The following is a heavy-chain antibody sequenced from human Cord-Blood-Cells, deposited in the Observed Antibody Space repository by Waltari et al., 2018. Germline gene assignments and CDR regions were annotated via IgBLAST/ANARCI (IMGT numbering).Heavy chain of an antibody. CDR3: ASPVADYYDSSGYLYYFDY. J-gene: IGHJ4*02. Sequence: QLQLQESGPGLVKPSETLTHTCTLSGGSMSSSRYYRGRIRPPPGTRLEWIGSIYYSGSTYYNPSLKRRVTISVDTSKNQFSLKLSSVTAADTAVYYCASPVADYYDSSGYLYYFDYWGQGTLVTVSS. V-gene: IGHV4-39*01. CDR1: GGSMSSSRYY. D-gene: IGHD3-22*01. CDR2: IYYSGST.